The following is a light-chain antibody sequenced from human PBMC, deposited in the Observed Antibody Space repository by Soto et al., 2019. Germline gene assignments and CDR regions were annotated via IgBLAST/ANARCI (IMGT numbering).Light chain of an antibody. J-gene: IGKJ1*01. CDR3: QQYNKWPPWT. Sequence: EIVMTQSPATLSVSPGERATLSCRTSQSISSNLAWYQQKPGQAPRLLIYGASTRATGIPARFSGSGSGTEFTLTICSLQSEDFAVYYCQQYNKWPPWTFGQGTKVEIK. V-gene: IGKV3-15*01. CDR1: QSISSN. CDR2: GAS.